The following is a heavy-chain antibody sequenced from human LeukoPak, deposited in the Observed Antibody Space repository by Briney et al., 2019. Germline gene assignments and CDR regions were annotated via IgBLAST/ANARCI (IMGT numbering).Heavy chain of an antibody. CDR3: ASRGIAAAGTGIDY. CDR1: GGSISSSSYY. V-gene: IGHV4-39*07. D-gene: IGHD6-13*01. Sequence: SETLSLTCTVSGGSISSSSYYWGWIRQPPGKGLEWLGDIYHSGSTYYNPSLKSRVTILVDTSKNQFSLKLSSVTAADTAVYYCASRGIAAAGTGIDYWGQGTLVTVSS. CDR2: IYHSGST. J-gene: IGHJ4*02.